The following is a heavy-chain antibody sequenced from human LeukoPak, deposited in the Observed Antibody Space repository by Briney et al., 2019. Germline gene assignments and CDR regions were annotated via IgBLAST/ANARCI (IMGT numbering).Heavy chain of an antibody. Sequence: ASVTVSCKASGYTFTSYGISRVRQAPGQGLEWMGWISAYNGNTNYAQKLQGRVTMTTDTSTSTAYMELRSLRSDDTAVYYCARDLSSWRDDYSNHWGQGTLVTVSS. D-gene: IGHD4-11*01. J-gene: IGHJ5*02. CDR2: ISAYNGNT. V-gene: IGHV1-18*01. CDR3: ARDLSSWRDDYSNH. CDR1: GYTFTSYG.